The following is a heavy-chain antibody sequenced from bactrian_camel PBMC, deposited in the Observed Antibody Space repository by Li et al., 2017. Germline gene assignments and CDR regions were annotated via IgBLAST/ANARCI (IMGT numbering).Heavy chain of an antibody. D-gene: IGHD7*01. CDR3: AADAGFTGSGGTCPPQRYFYNY. J-gene: IGHJ4*01. CDR2: IYGPSGES. V-gene: IGHV3S31*01. Sequence: DVQLVESGGGSVQVGGSLRLSCEASGYTSTRDFMGWHRQAPGRRREGVAAIYGPSGESYYADSVKGRFTISHDNTNYTLYLEMTSLRPEDTATYYCAADAGFTGSGGTCPPQRYFYNYWGQGTQVTVS. CDR1: GYTSTRDF.